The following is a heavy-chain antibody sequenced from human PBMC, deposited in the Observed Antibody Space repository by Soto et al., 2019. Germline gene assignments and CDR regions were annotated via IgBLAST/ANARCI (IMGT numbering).Heavy chain of an antibody. D-gene: IGHD2-2*01. CDR2: ISLYSDGT. Sequence: ASVKVSSQTSGYTFSKYGITWVRQAPGQPLEWLGWISLYSDGTNYAQKFRGRVSMTTDTSTPTAYMELRSLRSDDTAVYYCASVVPGAEAWFGPWGQGTLVTVSS. CDR1: GYTFSKYG. V-gene: IGHV1-18*01. J-gene: IGHJ5*02. CDR3: ASVVPGAEAWFGP.